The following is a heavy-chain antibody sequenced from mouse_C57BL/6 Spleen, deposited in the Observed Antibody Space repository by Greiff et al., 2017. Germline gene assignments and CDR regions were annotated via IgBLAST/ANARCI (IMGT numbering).Heavy chain of an antibody. J-gene: IGHJ3*01. D-gene: IGHD4-1*01. CDR1: GYAFTNYL. CDR2: INPGSGGT. CDR3: AREGANWDFAY. Sequence: QVQLQQSGAELVRPGTSVKVSCKASGYAFTNYLIEWVKQRPGQGLEWIGVINPGSGGTNYNEKFKGKATLTADKSSSTAYMQHSSLTSDDSAVYFCAREGANWDFAYWGQGTLVTVSA. V-gene: IGHV1-54*01.